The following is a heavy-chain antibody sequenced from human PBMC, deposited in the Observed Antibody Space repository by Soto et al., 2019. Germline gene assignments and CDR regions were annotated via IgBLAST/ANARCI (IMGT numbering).Heavy chain of an antibody. D-gene: IGHD3-10*01. CDR2: ISTYTGNP. CDR3: ARGYYYGSGRPTPGGMDV. Sequence: QVHLVQSGAEVKKPGDPMKVSCKASGYTFTNYDINWVRQAPGQGLEWMGWISTYTGNPNYAQKLQGRVTMTTDTSTSTAYMELRSLRSDDTAVYYCARGYYYGSGRPTPGGMDVWGQGTTVTVSS. V-gene: IGHV1-18*01. J-gene: IGHJ6*02. CDR1: GYTFTNYD.